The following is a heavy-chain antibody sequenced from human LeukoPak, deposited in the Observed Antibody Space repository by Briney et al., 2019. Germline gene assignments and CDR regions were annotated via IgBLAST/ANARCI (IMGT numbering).Heavy chain of an antibody. V-gene: IGHV3-7*01. Sequence: PGGSLRLSCVASGFTFSNYWMSWVRQTPGKGLEWVANIKQDGSEKYYVDSVKGRFTISRDNAKNSLYLQMNSLRVEDTAVSYCARDLGIDRFDYWSQGTLVTVSS. CDR2: IKQDGSEK. J-gene: IGHJ4*02. CDR1: GFTFSNYW. CDR3: ARDLGIDRFDY. D-gene: IGHD7-27*01.